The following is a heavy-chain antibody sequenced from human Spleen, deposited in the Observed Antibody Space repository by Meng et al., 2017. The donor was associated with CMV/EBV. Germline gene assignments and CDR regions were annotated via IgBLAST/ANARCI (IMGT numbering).Heavy chain of an antibody. J-gene: IGHJ5*02. CDR1: GFTVSSYA. D-gene: IGHD1-26*01. V-gene: IGHV3-23*01. CDR2: ISGSGGST. Sequence: SGFTVSSYAMSWVRQAPGKGLEWVSAISGSGGSTYYADSVKGRFTISRDNSKNTLYLQMNSLRAEDTAVYYCAKDLVGATSGADWFDPWGQGTLVTVSS. CDR3: AKDLVGATSGADWFDP.